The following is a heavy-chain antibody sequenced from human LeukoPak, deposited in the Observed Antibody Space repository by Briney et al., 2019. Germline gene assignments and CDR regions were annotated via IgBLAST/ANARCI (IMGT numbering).Heavy chain of an antibody. CDR1: GFTFDDYG. CDR3: ARGRGNGDYVGAFDI. CDR2: INWNGGST. J-gene: IGHJ3*02. V-gene: IGHV3-20*01. Sequence: GGSLRLSCAASGFTFDDYGMSWVRQAPGKGLEWVSGINWNGGSTGYADSVKGRFTISRDNAKNSLYLQMNSLRAEDTALYHCARGRGNGDYVGAFDIWGQGTMVTVSS. D-gene: IGHD4-17*01.